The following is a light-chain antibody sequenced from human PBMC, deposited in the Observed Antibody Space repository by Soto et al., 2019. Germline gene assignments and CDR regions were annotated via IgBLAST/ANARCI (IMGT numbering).Light chain of an antibody. CDR1: QTISNW. CDR3: QQYNNWPSIT. J-gene: IGKJ5*01. Sequence: DIQMTQSPSTLSASVGDRVTITCRASQTISNWLAWYQQKPGKAPKLLIYDASSLESGVPSRFSGSGSGTEFTLTISSLQSEDFAVYYCQQYNNWPSITFGQGTRLEIK. V-gene: IGKV1-5*01. CDR2: DAS.